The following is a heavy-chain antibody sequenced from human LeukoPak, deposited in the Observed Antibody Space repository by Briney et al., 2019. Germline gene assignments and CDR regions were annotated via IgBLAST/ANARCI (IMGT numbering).Heavy chain of an antibody. CDR1: GGSISSYY. V-gene: IGHV4-59*01. J-gene: IGHJ6*03. Sequence: SETLSLTCTVSGGSISSYYWSWIRQPPGKGLEWVGYIYYSGSTNYNPSLKSRVTISVDTSKNQFSLKLSSVTAADTAVYYCARGPAGYPLSYYYYMDVWGKGTTVTASS. D-gene: IGHD1-1*01. CDR2: IYYSGST. CDR3: ARGPAGYPLSYYYYMDV.